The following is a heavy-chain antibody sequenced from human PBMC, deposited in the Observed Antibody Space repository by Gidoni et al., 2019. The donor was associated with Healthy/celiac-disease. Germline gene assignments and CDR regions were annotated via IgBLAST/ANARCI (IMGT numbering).Heavy chain of an antibody. Sequence: QLQLQESGPGLVKPSETLSLTCTVSGGSISSSSYYWGWIRQPPGKGLEWIGSIYYSGSTYYNPSLKSRVTISVDTSKNQFSLKLSSVTAADTAVYYCARYCSGGSCYPYWFDPWGQGTLVTVSS. CDR2: IYYSGST. D-gene: IGHD2-15*01. V-gene: IGHV4-39*01. CDR1: GGSISSSSYY. J-gene: IGHJ5*02. CDR3: ARYCSGGSCYPYWFDP.